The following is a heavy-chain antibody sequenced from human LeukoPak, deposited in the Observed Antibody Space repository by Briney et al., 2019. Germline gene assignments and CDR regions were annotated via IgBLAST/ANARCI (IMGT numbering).Heavy chain of an antibody. Sequence: GGSLRLSCAASGFTVSSNYMSWVRQAPGKGLEWVSVIYAGGSTYYADSVKGRFTISRDNSKNTVYLQMNSLRAEDTAVYYCARDMVAPIYAMDVWGRGTTVTVSS. CDR2: IYAGGST. CDR3: ARDMVAPIYAMDV. D-gene: IGHD2-15*01. V-gene: IGHV3-53*01. CDR1: GFTVSSNY. J-gene: IGHJ6*02.